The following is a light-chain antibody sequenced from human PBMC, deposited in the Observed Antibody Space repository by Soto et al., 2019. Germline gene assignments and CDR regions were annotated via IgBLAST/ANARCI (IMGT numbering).Light chain of an antibody. CDR1: TSNIGSHS. V-gene: IGLV1-44*01. CDR2: TNN. Sequence: QSVLTQPPSASGTPGQRVTIACSGSTSNIGSHSVNWFQHLPGTAPKLLINTNNQRPSGVPARFSGYKSGTSASLVISGLQSEDEADYYCSTWDASLTGVFGTATKLTV. CDR3: STWDASLTGV. J-gene: IGLJ1*01.